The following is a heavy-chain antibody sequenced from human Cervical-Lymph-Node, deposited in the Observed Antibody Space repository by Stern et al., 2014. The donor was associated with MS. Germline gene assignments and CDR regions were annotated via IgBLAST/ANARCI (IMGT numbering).Heavy chain of an antibody. CDR2: ISGSGGSA. Sequence: EVQLVESGGGLAQPGGSLRLSCAGSGFTFSDYAMSWVRQAPGKGLEWVSGISGSGGSAYYADSVQGRFHISRAKSMDTMYLQMSSLRVDDTAVYYCAKGSRIVGSTEFDSWGQGTLVTVSS. CDR1: GFTFSDYA. J-gene: IGHJ4*02. V-gene: IGHV3-23*04. D-gene: IGHD1-26*01. CDR3: AKGSRIVGSTEFDS.